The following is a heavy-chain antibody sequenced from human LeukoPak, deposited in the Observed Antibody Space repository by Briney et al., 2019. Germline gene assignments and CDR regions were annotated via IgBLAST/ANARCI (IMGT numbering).Heavy chain of an antibody. J-gene: IGHJ6*03. CDR2: ISAYNGNT. Sequence: ASVKVSCKASGYTFTSYGISWVRQAPGQGLEWMGWISAYNGNTNYAQELQGRATMTTDTSTSTAYMELRSLRSDDTAVYYCARDLGWFGELSYMDVWGKGTTVTVSS. CDR3: ARDLGWFGELSYMDV. D-gene: IGHD3-10*01. CDR1: GYTFTSYG. V-gene: IGHV1-18*01.